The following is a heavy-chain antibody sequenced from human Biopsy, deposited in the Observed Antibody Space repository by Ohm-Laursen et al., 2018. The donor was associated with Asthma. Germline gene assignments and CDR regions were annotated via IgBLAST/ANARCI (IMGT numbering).Heavy chain of an antibody. CDR1: GGTFNTYV. Sequence: SVKVSCNTLGGTFNTYVIGWVRQAPGQGLEWMGGINSVFGTTTYPQKFQDRVTITADDSTSTVYMKLSSLRSEDTAVYYCARKAGSCISRTCYSLDFWGQGTLVTVSS. CDR2: INSVFGTT. CDR3: ARKAGSCISRTCYSLDF. D-gene: IGHD2-2*01. V-gene: IGHV1-69*13. J-gene: IGHJ4*02.